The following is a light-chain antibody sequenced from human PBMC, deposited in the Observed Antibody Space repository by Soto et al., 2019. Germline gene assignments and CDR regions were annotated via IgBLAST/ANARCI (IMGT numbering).Light chain of an antibody. V-gene: IGLV1-51*01. CDR2: DNN. CDR3: GSWDSSLSAVV. J-gene: IGLJ2*01. Sequence: QSVLTQPPSVSAAPGQKVTISCSGSRSNIGTYYVSWYQHVPGTAPKLLIYDNNERPSGIPDRFSGSKSGTSATLGITGLRNEDEADYHCGSWDSSLSAVVFGGGTQLTVL. CDR1: RSNIGTYY.